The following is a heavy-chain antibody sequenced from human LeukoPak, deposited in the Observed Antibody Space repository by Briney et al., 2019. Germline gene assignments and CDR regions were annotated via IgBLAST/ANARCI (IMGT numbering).Heavy chain of an antibody. CDR1: SDSIPSPY. V-gene: IGHV4-59*08. J-gene: IGHJ4*02. Sequence: PSETLSLTCTVSSDSIPSPYWSWIRQSPGQRLEWIAYISHTGSTRYNPSLQSRVAVSIDTSKNEFSLKLTSVTAADTAVYHCARHFTVGGNYYFGHWDQGTPVTVSS. CDR2: ISHTGST. CDR3: ARHFTVGGNYYFGH. D-gene: IGHD3-10*01.